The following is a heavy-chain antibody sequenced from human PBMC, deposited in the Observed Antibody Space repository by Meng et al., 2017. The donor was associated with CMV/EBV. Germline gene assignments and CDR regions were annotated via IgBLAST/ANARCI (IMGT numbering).Heavy chain of an antibody. CDR3: AKDELHVSQNYDFWSGYSTGAVDS. J-gene: IGHJ6*03. V-gene: IGHV3-30*02. CDR2: IRYDGSNK. CDR1: GFTFSSYG. Sequence: GESLKISCAASGFTFSSYGMHWVRQAPGKGLEWVAFIRYDGSNKYYADSVKGRFTISRDNSKNTLYLQMNSLRAEDTAVYYCAKDELHVSQNYDFWSGYSTGAVDSGGKG. D-gene: IGHD3-3*01.